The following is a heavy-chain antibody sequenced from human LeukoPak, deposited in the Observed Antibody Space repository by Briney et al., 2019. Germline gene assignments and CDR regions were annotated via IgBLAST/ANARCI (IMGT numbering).Heavy chain of an antibody. D-gene: IGHD6-13*01. CDR3: GRVIAGAIDY. V-gene: IGHV3-7*04. J-gene: IGHJ4*02. Sequence: PGGSLRLSCAASGFTFSGHSMTWVRQAPGKGLEWVANIKLDGSERFYVDFVKGRFTISRDNADNSMYLQMNSLRAEDTAVYYCGRVIAGAIDYWGQGTLVIVSS. CDR1: GFTFSGHS. CDR2: IKLDGSER.